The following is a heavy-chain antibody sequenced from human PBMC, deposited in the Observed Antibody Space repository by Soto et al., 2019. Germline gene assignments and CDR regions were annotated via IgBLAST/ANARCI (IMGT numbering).Heavy chain of an antibody. CDR2: IYWDDDK. D-gene: IGHD3-22*01. CDR1: GFSLSTYGVG. CDR3: XXXXXXXXGXSXYDSSGHHSECFQY. V-gene: IGHV2-5*02. Sequence: QITLKESGPPLVKPTQTLTLTCTFSGFSLSTYGVGVGWIRQPPGKALEWLALIYWDDDKRYSPSLKSRLPITRXXXXXXXXXXXXXXXXXXXXXXXXXXXXXXXXGXSXYDSSGHHSECFQYWGQGTLVTVSS. J-gene: IGHJ1*01.